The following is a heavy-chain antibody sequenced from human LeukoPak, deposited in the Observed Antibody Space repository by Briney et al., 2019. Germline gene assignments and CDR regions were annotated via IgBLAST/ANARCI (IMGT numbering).Heavy chain of an antibody. V-gene: IGHV1-2*02. CDR1: GYTFTGYY. CDR3: ASVYYDSSGYYLAAFDY. J-gene: IGHJ4*02. Sequence: GASVKVSCKASGYTFTGYYMHWVRQAPGQGLEWMGWINPNSGGTNYAQKFQGRVTMTRDTSISTAYMELSRLRSDDTDVYYCASVYYDSSGYYLAAFDYWGQGTLVTVSS. CDR2: INPNSGGT. D-gene: IGHD3-22*01.